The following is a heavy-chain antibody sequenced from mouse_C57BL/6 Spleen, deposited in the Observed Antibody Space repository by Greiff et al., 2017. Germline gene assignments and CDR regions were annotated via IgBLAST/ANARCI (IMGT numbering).Heavy chain of an antibody. CDR1: GYTFTSYW. D-gene: IGHD2-3*01. CDR2: IYPGSGST. Sequence: VQLQQSGAELVKPGASVKMSCKASGYTFTSYWITWVKQRPGQGLEWIGDIYPGSGSTNYNEKFKSKATLTVDTSSSTAYMQLSSLTSEDSAVYYCAREGFYDGYYWYFDVWGTGTTVTVSS. J-gene: IGHJ1*03. CDR3: AREGFYDGYYWYFDV. V-gene: IGHV1-55*01.